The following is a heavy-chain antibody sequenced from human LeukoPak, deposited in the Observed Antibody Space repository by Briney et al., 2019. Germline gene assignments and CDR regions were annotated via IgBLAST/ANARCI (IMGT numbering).Heavy chain of an antibody. Sequence: GASVTVSCKASVYTFTTYDINWVRQAAGQGLEWMGWMNPNSGNTGFAHKFQGRISMTRNTSKSTAYMGLSSLRSEDTAVYYCARGPQAPGYCSGGSCYSFYYYYMDVWGKGTTVTVSS. CDR3: ARGPQAPGYCSGGSCYSFYYYYMDV. V-gene: IGHV1-8*01. CDR1: VYTFTTYD. CDR2: MNPNSGNT. D-gene: IGHD2-15*01. J-gene: IGHJ6*03.